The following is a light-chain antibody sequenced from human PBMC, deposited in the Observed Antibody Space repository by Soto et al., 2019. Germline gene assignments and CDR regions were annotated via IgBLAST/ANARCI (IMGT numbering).Light chain of an antibody. CDR3: QQRSNWPPIT. CDR1: QSVSSY. CDR2: DTS. V-gene: IGKV3-11*01. Sequence: EGVLTQTQATLSLSPGGRATLACRASQSVSSYLAWYQQKPGQAPRLLIYDTSNRATGVPARFSGSGSGTDFTLTISSLEPEDFAVYYCQQRSNWPPITFGQGTRLEIK. J-gene: IGKJ5*01.